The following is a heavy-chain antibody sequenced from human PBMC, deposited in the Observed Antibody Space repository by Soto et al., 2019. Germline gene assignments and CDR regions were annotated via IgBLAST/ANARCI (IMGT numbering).Heavy chain of an antibody. CDR1: GYTFTSYT. CDR2: IKAGNGDT. D-gene: IGHD3-22*01. J-gene: IGHJ2*01. Sequence: QVQLVQSGAEVRKPGASVKVSCKGSGYTFTSYTVHWVRQAPGQRLEWMGWIKAGNGDTKYSEKFQARVTITRDTSASTAYMELSSLRSEDTAVYYCARVDDRSGYPLYWFFDLWGRGTLVTVSS. V-gene: IGHV1-3*01. CDR3: ARVDDRSGYPLYWFFDL.